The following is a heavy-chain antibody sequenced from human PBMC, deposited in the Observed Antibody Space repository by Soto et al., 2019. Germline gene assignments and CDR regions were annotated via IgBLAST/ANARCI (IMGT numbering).Heavy chain of an antibody. CDR2: IIPIFGTA. J-gene: IGHJ2*01. Sequence: ASVKVSCKASGGTFSSYAISWVRQAPGQGLEWMGGIIPIFGTAKYSQKFQGRVTITRDTSASTAYMELSSLRSEDTAVYYCARETSEYYDFWSGSYWYFDLWGRGTLVTVS. CDR3: ARETSEYYDFWSGSYWYFDL. D-gene: IGHD3-3*01. CDR1: GGTFSSYA. V-gene: IGHV1-69*05.